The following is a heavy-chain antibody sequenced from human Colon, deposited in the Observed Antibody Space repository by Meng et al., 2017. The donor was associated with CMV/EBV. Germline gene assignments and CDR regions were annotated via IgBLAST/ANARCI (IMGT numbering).Heavy chain of an antibody. Sequence: GSLRLSCAVYGGSFSGYYWSWIRQPPGKGLEWIGEINHSGSTNYNPSLKSRVTISVDTSKNQSSLKLSSVTAADTAVYYCARGLSRTVTSRWFDPWGQGTLVTVSS. V-gene: IGHV4-34*01. CDR2: INHSGST. J-gene: IGHJ5*02. CDR3: ARGLSRTVTSRWFDP. CDR1: GGSFSGYY. D-gene: IGHD4-11*01.